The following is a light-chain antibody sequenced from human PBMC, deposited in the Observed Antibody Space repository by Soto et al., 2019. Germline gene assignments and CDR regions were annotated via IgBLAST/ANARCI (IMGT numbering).Light chain of an antibody. Sequence: EIVLTQPPATLSLSPGERATLSCRASQRISRNLAWYQQKLGQAPRLLIYGASTRATGVPDRFTGSGSGTDFILTITSLQSEDFGIYYCQQYYHWPRTFGQGTKVDIK. V-gene: IGKV3-15*01. CDR2: GAS. J-gene: IGKJ1*01. CDR3: QQYYHWPRT. CDR1: QRISRN.